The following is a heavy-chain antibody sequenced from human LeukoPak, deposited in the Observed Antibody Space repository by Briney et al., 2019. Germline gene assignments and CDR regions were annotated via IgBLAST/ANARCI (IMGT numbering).Heavy chain of an antibody. Sequence: GPSVTVSCKASGYTFTGYYMHWVRQAPGQGLEWMGWINPNSGRTNYARKFQGRVTMTRDTSISTAYMELSRLRSDDTAVYYCARRGIQLWPSGGSVSYYYYYYMDVWGKGTTVTVSS. CDR1: GYTFTGYY. CDR3: ARRGIQLWPSGGSVSYYYYYYMDV. V-gene: IGHV1-2*02. J-gene: IGHJ6*03. CDR2: INPNSGRT. D-gene: IGHD5-18*01.